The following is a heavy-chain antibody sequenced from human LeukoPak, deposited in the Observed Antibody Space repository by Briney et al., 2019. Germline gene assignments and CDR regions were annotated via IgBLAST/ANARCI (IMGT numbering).Heavy chain of an antibody. V-gene: IGHV4-34*01. CDR2: INHSGST. CDR1: GGSFSGYY. J-gene: IGHJ4*02. CDR3: TRVPYDSSGYYGEYYFDY. D-gene: IGHD3-22*01. Sequence: SETLSLTCAVYGGSFSGYYWSWIRQPPGKGLEWIGEINHSGSTNYNPSLKSRVTISVDTSKNQFSLKLSSVTAADTAVYYCTRVPYDSSGYYGEYYFDYWGQGTLVTVSS.